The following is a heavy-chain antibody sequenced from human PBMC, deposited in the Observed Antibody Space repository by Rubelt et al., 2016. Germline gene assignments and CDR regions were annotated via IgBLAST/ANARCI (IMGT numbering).Heavy chain of an antibody. D-gene: IGHD2-2*01. Sequence: EVQLVESGGGLVQPGGSLTLSCSASGFTFSSCAMHWVRQAPAKGLEWVSYISSTSSSIYYADSVKGRFTISRDNAKTSLHLQMNSLGDEDTAVYYCARGGPAGYCTSVSCYPLDYWGQGTLVTVSS. CDR1: GFTFSSCA. V-gene: IGHV3-48*02. CDR3: ARGGPAGYCTSVSCYPLDY. CDR2: ISSTSSSI. J-gene: IGHJ4*02.